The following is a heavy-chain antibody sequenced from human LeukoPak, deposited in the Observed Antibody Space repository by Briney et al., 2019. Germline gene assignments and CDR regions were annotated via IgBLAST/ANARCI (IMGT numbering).Heavy chain of an antibody. CDR1: GFTFSSYS. V-gene: IGHV3-48*01. CDR2: ISSSSSTI. D-gene: IGHD1/OR15-1a*01. J-gene: IGHJ4*02. CDR3: AREEHTFDY. Sequence: GGSLRLSCAASGFTFSSYSMNWVRQAPGKGLEWVSYISSSSSTIYYADSVKGRFTISRDNAKNSLYLQINSLRAEDTAVYYCAREEHTFDYWGQGTLVTVSS.